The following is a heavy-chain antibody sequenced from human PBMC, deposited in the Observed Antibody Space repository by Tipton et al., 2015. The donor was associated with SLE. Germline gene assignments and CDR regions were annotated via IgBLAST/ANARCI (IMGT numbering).Heavy chain of an antibody. Sequence: LRLSCTVSGYSISIAYYWGWIRQSPGKGLEWIGNINHGGNKYYSPSLKSRVTISVDRSKNQFSLKLSSVTAADTAAYYCARHAGDYAYFDSWGQGILVTVSS. CDR1: GYSISIAYY. CDR2: INHGGNK. D-gene: IGHD4-17*01. CDR3: ARHAGDYAYFDS. V-gene: IGHV4-38-2*02. J-gene: IGHJ4*02.